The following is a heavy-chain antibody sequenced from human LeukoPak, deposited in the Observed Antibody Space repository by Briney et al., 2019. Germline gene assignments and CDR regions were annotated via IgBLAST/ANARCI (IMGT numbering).Heavy chain of an antibody. CDR1: GFTFGDYA. V-gene: IGHV3-49*04. CDR2: IRSKAYGGTT. D-gene: IGHD3-16*01. CDR3: TRVVRSGSNWGEYYFDY. Sequence: GGSLRLSCTASGFTFGDYAMSWVRQAPGKGLEWVGFIRSKAYGGTTEYAASVKGRFTISRDDSKSIAYLQTNSLKTEDTAVYYCTRVVRSGSNWGEYYFDYWGQGTLVTVSS. J-gene: IGHJ4*02.